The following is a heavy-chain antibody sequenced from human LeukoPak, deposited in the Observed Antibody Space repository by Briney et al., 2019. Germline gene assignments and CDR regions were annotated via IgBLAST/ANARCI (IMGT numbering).Heavy chain of an antibody. V-gene: IGHV3-66*01. CDR2: IYSGGST. Sequence: GGSLRLSCAASGFTVSSNYMSWVRQAPGKGLEWVSVIYSGGSTYYADSVKGRFTISSDYAKNTLYLQRNSLRAQHTAVYYCAIWQWLGGNRFDYWGQGTLVTVSS. CDR1: GFTVSSNY. CDR3: AIWQWLGGNRFDY. J-gene: IGHJ4*02. D-gene: IGHD6-19*01.